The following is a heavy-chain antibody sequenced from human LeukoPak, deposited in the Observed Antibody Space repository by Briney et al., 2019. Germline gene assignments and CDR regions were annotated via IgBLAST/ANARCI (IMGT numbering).Heavy chain of an antibody. CDR1: GGSFSGYY. V-gene: IGHV4-34*01. Sequence: SETLSLTCAVYGGSFSGYYWSWIRQPPGKGLEWIGEINHSGSTNYNPSLKSRVTISVDTSKNQFSLKLSSVTAADTAVYYCARIATGSYYNVAFPLYYFDYWGQGTLVTVSS. CDR2: INHSGST. CDR3: ARIATGSYYNVAFPLYYFDY. D-gene: IGHD3-10*01. J-gene: IGHJ4*02.